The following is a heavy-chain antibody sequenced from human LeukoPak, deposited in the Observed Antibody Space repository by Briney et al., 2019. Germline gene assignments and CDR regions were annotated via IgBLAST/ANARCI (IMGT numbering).Heavy chain of an antibody. CDR2: INHSGST. V-gene: IGHV4-34*01. J-gene: IGHJ6*02. CDR3: ARDIVVVPAAIGVNYYYYGMDV. CDR1: GGSFSGYY. D-gene: IGHD2-2*01. Sequence: SETLSLTCAVYGGSFSGYYWSWIRQPPGKGLEWIGEINHSGSTNYNPSLKSRVTISVDTSKNQFSLKLSSVTAADTAVYYCARDIVVVPAAIGVNYYYYGMDVWGQGTTVTVSS.